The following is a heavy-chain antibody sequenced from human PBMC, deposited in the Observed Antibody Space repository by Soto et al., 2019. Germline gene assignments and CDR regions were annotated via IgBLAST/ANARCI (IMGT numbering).Heavy chain of an antibody. CDR2: ISPYNGNT. CDR1: EYTFVSYG. Sequence: QVQLVQSGAEVKEPGASVKVSCKASEYTFVSYGISWVRQAPGQGIEWMGWISPYNGNTNYAQKFQGRVTMTTDTSTSTVYMELRSLRSDDTAVYYCPRDAQKWLVAAFDISGKGTRVSVSS. D-gene: IGHD6-19*01. J-gene: IGHJ3*02. CDR3: PRDAQKWLVAAFDI. V-gene: IGHV1-18*01.